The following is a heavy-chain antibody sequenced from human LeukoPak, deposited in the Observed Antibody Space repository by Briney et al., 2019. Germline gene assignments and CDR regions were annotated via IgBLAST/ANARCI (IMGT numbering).Heavy chain of an antibody. Sequence: SETLSLTCTVSGGSISSYYWSWIRRPPGKGLEWIGYIYYSGSTNYNPSLKSRVTISVDTSKNQFSLKLSSVTAADTAVYYCARNGEYYYYGMDVWGQGTTVTVSS. J-gene: IGHJ6*02. CDR1: GGSISSYY. D-gene: IGHD3-10*01. V-gene: IGHV4-59*01. CDR3: ARNGEYYYYGMDV. CDR2: IYYSGST.